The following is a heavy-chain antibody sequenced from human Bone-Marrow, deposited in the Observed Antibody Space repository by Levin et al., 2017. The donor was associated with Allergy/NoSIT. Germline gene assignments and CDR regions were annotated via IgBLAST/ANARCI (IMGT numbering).Heavy chain of an antibody. CDR2: ISAYNGNT. J-gene: IGHJ5*02. Sequence: ASVKVSCKASGYTFTSYGISWVRQAPGQGLEWMGWISAYNGNTNYAQKLQGRVTMTTDTSTSTAYMELRSLRSDDTAVYYCARDKGFEGLAAAGTEKVFSWFDPWGQGTLVTVSS. D-gene: IGHD6-13*01. CDR3: ARDKGFEGLAAAGTEKVFSWFDP. CDR1: GYTFTSYG. V-gene: IGHV1-18*01.